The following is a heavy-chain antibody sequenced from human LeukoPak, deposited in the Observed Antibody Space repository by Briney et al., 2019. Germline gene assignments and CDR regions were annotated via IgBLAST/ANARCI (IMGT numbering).Heavy chain of an antibody. CDR2: ISNDGSSN. CDR3: AKVHYYDSSGYLDY. CDR1: GFTFSSYG. J-gene: IGHJ4*02. D-gene: IGHD3-22*01. Sequence: GGSLRLSCAASGFTFSSYGMHRVRQAPGKGLEWVAVISNDGSSNYYADSVKGRFTISRDNSKNTLYLQMNSLRAEDTAVYYCAKVHYYDSSGYLDYWGQGTLVTVSS. V-gene: IGHV3-30*18.